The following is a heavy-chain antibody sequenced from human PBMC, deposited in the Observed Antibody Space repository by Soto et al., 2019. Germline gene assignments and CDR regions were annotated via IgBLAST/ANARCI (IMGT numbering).Heavy chain of an antibody. D-gene: IGHD3-22*01. CDR3: ARGGSDYEGTGYYQGHV. CDR2: IVPIFGA. CDR1: GGTFGNYG. Sequence: QVQLVQSGAEVKKPGSSVKVSCKSSGGTFGNYGFSWVRQAPGQGLECMGVIVPIFGAEHPQKCQGRVTITADESTNTVFMELRGLRSEDTAVSYCARGGSDYEGTGYYQGHVWGQGTTVTVSS. V-gene: IGHV1-69*12. J-gene: IGHJ6*02.